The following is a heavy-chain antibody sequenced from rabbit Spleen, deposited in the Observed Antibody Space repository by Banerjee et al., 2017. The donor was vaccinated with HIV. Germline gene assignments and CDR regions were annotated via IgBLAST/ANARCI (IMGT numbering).Heavy chain of an antibody. CDR1: GFSFSSGYY. D-gene: IGHD1-1*01. CDR3: ARWASNGGVWDVFNL. Sequence: QSLEESGGDLVKPGTSLTLTCTASGFSFSSGYYMCWVRQAPGKGLEWIACIYASSGYTYYASWAKGRFTISKTSSTTVTLQMTSLTAADTATYFCARWASNGGVWDVFNLWGQGTLVTVS. CDR2: IYASSGYT. J-gene: IGHJ4*01. V-gene: IGHV1S40*01.